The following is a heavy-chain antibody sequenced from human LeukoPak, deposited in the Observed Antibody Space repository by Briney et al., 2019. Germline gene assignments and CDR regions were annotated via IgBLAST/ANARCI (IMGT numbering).Heavy chain of an antibody. V-gene: IGHV1-69*13. CDR2: IIPIFGTA. Sequence: SVKDSCKASGGTFSSYAISWVRQAPGQGLEWMGGIIPIFGTANYAQKFQGRVTITADESTSTAYMELSSLRSEDTAVYYCASPSDFWSGYYTGVYVNYYYYGMDVWGQGTTVTVSS. D-gene: IGHD3-3*01. J-gene: IGHJ6*02. CDR1: GGTFSSYA. CDR3: ASPSDFWSGYYTGVYVNYYYYGMDV.